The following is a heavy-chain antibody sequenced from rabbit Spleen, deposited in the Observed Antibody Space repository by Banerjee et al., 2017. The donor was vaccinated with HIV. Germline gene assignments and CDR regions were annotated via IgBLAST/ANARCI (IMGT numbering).Heavy chain of an antibody. CDR1: GFSFSNSYY. CDR2: IHGGSRNNI. Sequence: QSLEESGGDLVKPGASLTLTCTASGFSFSNSYYMCWVRQAPGKGLEWIACIHGGSRNNIYYASWAKGRFTISKTSSTTVTLQMTSLTVADTATYFCARDLTDVIGWNFGWWGPGTLVTVS. V-gene: IGHV1S40*01. CDR3: ARDLTDVIGWNFGW. J-gene: IGHJ4*01. D-gene: IGHD1-1*01.